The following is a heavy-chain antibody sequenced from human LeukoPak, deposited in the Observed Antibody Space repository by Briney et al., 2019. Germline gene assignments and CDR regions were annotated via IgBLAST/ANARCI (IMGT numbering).Heavy chain of an antibody. V-gene: IGHV4-59*08. J-gene: IGHJ3*02. Sequence: KASETLSLTCSVSGGSISSYYWSWIRQPPGKGLEWIGYIYYSGSTNYSPSLKSRVTISVDTSKSQFSLKLSSVTAADTAVYYCARHRNVHAFDIWGQGTMVTVSS. D-gene: IGHD1-14*01. CDR3: ARHRNVHAFDI. CDR2: IYYSGST. CDR1: GGSISSYY.